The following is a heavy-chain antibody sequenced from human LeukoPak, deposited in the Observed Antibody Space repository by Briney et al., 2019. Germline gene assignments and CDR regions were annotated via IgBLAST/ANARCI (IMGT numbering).Heavy chain of an antibody. D-gene: IGHD2-8*01. CDR2: INSDESNT. V-gene: IGHV3-74*01. CDR3: GRGGNGIDI. Sequence: PGGSLRLSCAASGFTFSHYLMHWVRQAPGKGLVWVSRINSDESNTNSYADSVKGLFIISRDNAKNTLYLQMSSLRAEDTAVYFCGRGGNGIDIWGQGTTVIVSS. J-gene: IGHJ3*02. CDR1: GFTFSHYL.